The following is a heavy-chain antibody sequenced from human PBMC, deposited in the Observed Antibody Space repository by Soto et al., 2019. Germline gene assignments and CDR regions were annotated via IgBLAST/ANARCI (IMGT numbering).Heavy chain of an antibody. D-gene: IGHD6-19*01. CDR1: GYTFSNYG. J-gene: IGHJ6*02. CDR3: SRFIMVGGWFDPNYYHGMDV. Sequence: QVQLVQSGAEVKKPGASVTVSCKTSGYTFSNYGINWVRQAPGQGLEWMGWISGYNGNTNYAQTDHGRVTMTTDTSTGTVYMELRSLKSDDTAIYYCSRFIMVGGWFDPNYYHGMDVWGQGTTVTVSS. V-gene: IGHV1-18*01. CDR2: ISGYNGNT.